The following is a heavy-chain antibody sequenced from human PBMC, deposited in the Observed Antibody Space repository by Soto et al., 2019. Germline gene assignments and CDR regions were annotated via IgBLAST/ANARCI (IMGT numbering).Heavy chain of an antibody. CDR1: GGSISSSNW. CDR3: ARDRVLGYYYGMDV. D-gene: IGHD2-8*01. V-gene: IGHV4-4*02. J-gene: IGHJ6*02. CDR2: IYHSGST. Sequence: QVQLQESGPGLVKPSGTLSLTCAVSGGSISSSNWWSWVRQPPGKGLEWIGEIYHSGSTNYNHSLNSRVTISVDKFKNQFSMKLSSVTAADTVVYYCARDRVLGYYYGMDVWGQGTTVSVSS.